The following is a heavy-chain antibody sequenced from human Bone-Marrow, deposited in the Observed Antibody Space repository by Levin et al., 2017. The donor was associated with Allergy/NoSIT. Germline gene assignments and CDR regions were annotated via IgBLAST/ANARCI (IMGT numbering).Heavy chain of an antibody. CDR3: ARPGLGDTSGWSNWFDP. CDR2: ISGSGNST. Sequence: GGSLRLSCAATGFTFRKYAMTWVRQAPGEGLEWVSAISGSGNSTYYADSVRGRFTISRDNSKQTVYLQMNSLRAEDTALYYCARPGLGDTSGWSNWFDPWGQGTLVTVSS. D-gene: IGHD1-26*01. J-gene: IGHJ5*02. V-gene: IGHV3-23*01. CDR1: GFTFRKYA.